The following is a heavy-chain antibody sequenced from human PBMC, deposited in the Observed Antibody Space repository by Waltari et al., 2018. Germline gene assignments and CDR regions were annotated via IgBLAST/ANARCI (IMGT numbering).Heavy chain of an antibody. CDR2: SNHSGVT. Sequence: QVQLQQWGAGLLKPSETLSLTCFVHGGSFTNHFWTWLRQSPGQGLEWIGESNHSGVTNDNPSLKSRVTISVDTSKNQFSLNLRSVTAADTAVYYCARGHGTGMIGRWHYYYYGMDVWGQGTTVTVSS. CDR3: ARGHGTGMIGRWHYYYYGMDV. V-gene: IGHV4-34*01. D-gene: IGHD3-22*01. CDR1: GGSFTNHF. J-gene: IGHJ6*02.